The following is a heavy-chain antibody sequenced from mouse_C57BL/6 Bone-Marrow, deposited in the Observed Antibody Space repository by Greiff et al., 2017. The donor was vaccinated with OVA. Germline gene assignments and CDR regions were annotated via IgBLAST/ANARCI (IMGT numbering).Heavy chain of an antibody. CDR1: GFTFSSYA. V-gene: IGHV5-4*01. J-gene: IGHJ2*01. D-gene: IGHD1-1*02. CDR2: ISDGGSYT. CDR3: ARRVGYFDY. Sequence: EVQGVESGGGLVKPGGSLKLSCAASGFTFSSYAMSWVRQTPEKRLEWVATISDGGSYTYYPDNVKGRFTISRDNAKNNLYLQKSHLKSEDTAMYYSARRVGYFDYWGQGTTLTVSS.